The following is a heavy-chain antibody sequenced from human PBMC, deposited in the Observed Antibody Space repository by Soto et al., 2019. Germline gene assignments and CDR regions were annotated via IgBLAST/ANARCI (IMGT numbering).Heavy chain of an antibody. Sequence: ASVKVSCKASGGTFSSYAISWVRQAPGQGLEWMGGIIPIFGTANYAQKFQGRVTITADESTEYAASVEGRFTISREDSQNSLYLQMNSLKTEDTAVYYCARVSLVGPSGGRYFDYWGQGSQVTVSS. D-gene: IGHD3-22*01. CDR1: GGTFSSYA. J-gene: IGHJ4*02. CDR3: LYLQMNSLKTEDTAVYYCARVSLVGPSGGRYFDY. CDR2: IIPIFGTA. V-gene: IGHV1-69*13.